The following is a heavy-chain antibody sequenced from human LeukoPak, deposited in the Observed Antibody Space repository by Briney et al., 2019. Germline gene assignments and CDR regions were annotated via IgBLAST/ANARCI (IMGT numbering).Heavy chain of an antibody. CDR3: AKDLWFGDYS. Sequence: GGSLRLSCTASGFTFSNYEMNWVRQAPGKGLGWVSYIHTSSGATSYADSVKGRFTISRDNAKNSLYLQMNNLRAEDTAVYYCAKDLWFGDYSWGQGTLVTVSS. J-gene: IGHJ4*02. D-gene: IGHD3-10*01. CDR2: IHTSSGAT. V-gene: IGHV3-48*03. CDR1: GFTFSNYE.